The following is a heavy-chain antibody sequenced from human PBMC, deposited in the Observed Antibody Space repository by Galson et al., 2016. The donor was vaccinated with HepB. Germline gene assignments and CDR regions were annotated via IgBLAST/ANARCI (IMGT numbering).Heavy chain of an antibody. CDR2: ISSSSSYI. D-gene: IGHD3-10*01. Sequence: SLRLSCAASGFTFSSYSMNWVRQAPGKGLEWVSSISSSSSYIHYADSVKGRFTISRDNAKNSLNLQMNSLRAEDTAVYYCARDILWFGELTRVYYFDYWGQGTLVTVSS. CDR3: ARDILWFGELTRVYYFDY. J-gene: IGHJ4*02. V-gene: IGHV3-21*01. CDR1: GFTFSSYS.